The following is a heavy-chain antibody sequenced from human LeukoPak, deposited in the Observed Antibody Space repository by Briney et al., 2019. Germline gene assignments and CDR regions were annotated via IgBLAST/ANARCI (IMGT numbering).Heavy chain of an antibody. CDR2: INPSGGST. CDR1: GYTFTSYY. J-gene: IGHJ4*02. D-gene: IGHD3-16*01. CDR3: ASLMTFGGVTFAY. V-gene: IGHV1-46*01. Sequence: ASVKVSCKASGYTFTSYYMHWVRQAPGQGLEWMGIINPSGGSTSYAQKFQGRVAMTRDTSTSTVYMELSSLRSEDTAVYYCASLMTFGGVTFAYWGQGTLVTVSS.